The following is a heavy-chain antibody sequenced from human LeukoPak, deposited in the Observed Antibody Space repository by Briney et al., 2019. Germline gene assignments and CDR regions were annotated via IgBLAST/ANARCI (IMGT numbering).Heavy chain of an antibody. CDR3: ARDYYYDSSGTTPNFDY. V-gene: IGHV3-33*01. CDR2: IWYDGSNK. D-gene: IGHD3-22*01. J-gene: IGHJ4*02. CDR1: GFTFSSYG. Sequence: PGGSLRLSCAASGFTFSSYGMHWVRQAPGNGLEWVAVIWYDGSNKYYADSVKGRFTISRDNSKNTLYLQMNSLRAEDTAVYYCARDYYYDSSGTTPNFDYWGQGTLVTVSS.